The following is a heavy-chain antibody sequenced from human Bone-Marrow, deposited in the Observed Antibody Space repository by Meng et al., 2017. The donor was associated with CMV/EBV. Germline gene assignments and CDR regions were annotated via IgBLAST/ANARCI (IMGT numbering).Heavy chain of an antibody. D-gene: IGHD4-17*01. CDR3: ARDWGDYGTRWGMDV. J-gene: IGHJ6*02. CDR2: ISSSSSYI. Sequence: GGSLRLSCAASGFTFSSYSMNWVRQAPGKGLEWVSSISSSSSYIYYADSVKGRFTISRDNAKNSLYLQMNSLRAEDTAVYYCARDWGDYGTRWGMDVWGQGTTVTGSS. V-gene: IGHV3-21*01. CDR1: GFTFSSYS.